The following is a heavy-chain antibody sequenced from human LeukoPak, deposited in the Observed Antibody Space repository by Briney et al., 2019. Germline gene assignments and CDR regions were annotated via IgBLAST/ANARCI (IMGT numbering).Heavy chain of an antibody. CDR2: INPNSGGT. D-gene: IGHD6-19*01. Sequence: GASVKVSCKASRYTFTGYYMHWVRQAPGQGLEWMGRINPNSGGTNYAQKFQGRVTMTRDTSISTAYMELSRLRSDDTAVYYCAREESSGWVLDYWGQGTLVTVSS. CDR3: AREESSGWVLDY. J-gene: IGHJ4*02. V-gene: IGHV1-2*06. CDR1: RYTFTGYY.